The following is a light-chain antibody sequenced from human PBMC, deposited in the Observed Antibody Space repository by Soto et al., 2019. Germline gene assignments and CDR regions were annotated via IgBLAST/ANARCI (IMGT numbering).Light chain of an antibody. CDR1: SSDVGVYNY. J-gene: IGLJ1*01. CDR2: EVS. Sequence: QSALTQPASVSGSPGQSITISCTGTSSDVGVYNYVSWYQQHPGKAPKLMIFEVSNRPSGVSNRFSGSKSGNMASLTISGLQAEDEADYYCSSYTSTYTLVFGTGTKVTVL. V-gene: IGLV2-14*01. CDR3: SSYTSTYTLV.